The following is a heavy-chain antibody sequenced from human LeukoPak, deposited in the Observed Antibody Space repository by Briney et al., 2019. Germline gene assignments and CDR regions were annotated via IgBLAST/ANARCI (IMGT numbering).Heavy chain of an antibody. CDR2: ISWDGGST. Sequence: GGSLRLSCAASGFTFDHYSMHWVRQAPGKGLEWVSLISWDGGSTYYADSVKGRFTISRDNSKNSLYLQMNSLRAEDTALYYCAKEPSGWYYFDYWGQGTLVTVSS. J-gene: IGHJ4*02. V-gene: IGHV3-43*01. CDR1: GFTFDHYS. CDR3: AKEPSGWYYFDY. D-gene: IGHD6-19*01.